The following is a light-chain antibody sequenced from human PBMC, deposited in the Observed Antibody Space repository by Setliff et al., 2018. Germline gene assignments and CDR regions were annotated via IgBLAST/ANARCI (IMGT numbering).Light chain of an antibody. CDR1: SSDVGGYNY. J-gene: IGLJ3*02. Sequence: QSALAQPPSASGSPGQSVTISCTGTSSDVGGYNYVSWYQQHPGKAPKFMIFDVNKRPSGVPDRFSGPKSGNTASLTVSGLQAEDEADYYCSSYAGSNTWVFGGGTQLT. CDR3: SSYAGSNTWV. CDR2: DVN. V-gene: IGLV2-8*01.